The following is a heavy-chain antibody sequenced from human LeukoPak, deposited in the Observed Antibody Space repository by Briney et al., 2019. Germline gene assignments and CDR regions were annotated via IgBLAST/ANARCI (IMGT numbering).Heavy chain of an antibody. CDR3: ARGVTWIQLWLAGMDV. V-gene: IGHV1-18*01. J-gene: IGHJ6*02. CDR2: ISAYNGNT. D-gene: IGHD5-18*01. CDR1: GYTFTSYG. Sequence: GASVKVSCKPSGYTFTSYGISWVRQAPGQGLEWMGWISAYNGNTNYAQKLQGRVTMTTDTSTSTAYMELRSLRSDDTAVYYCARGVTWIQLWLAGMDVWGQGTTVTVSS.